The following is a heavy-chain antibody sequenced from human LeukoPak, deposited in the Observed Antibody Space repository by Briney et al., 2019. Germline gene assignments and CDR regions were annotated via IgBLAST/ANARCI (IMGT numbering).Heavy chain of an antibody. J-gene: IGHJ4*02. Sequence: ASVKVSCKASGYTFTSYYLHWVRHAPGQGLEWMGIINPSAGGTSYAQKFQGRVTLTRGMSTSTVYMEVSSLRAEDTAVYYCARDLEAYYYDSRGYEWGQGTLVTVSS. CDR1: GYTFTSYY. CDR2: INPSAGGT. D-gene: IGHD3-22*01. V-gene: IGHV1-46*01. CDR3: ARDLEAYYYDSRGYE.